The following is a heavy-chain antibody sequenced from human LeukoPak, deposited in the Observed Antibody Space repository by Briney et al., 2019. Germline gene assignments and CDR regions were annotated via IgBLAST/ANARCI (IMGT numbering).Heavy chain of an antibody. V-gene: IGHV1-2*02. Sequence: ASVNVSCKASGYTFTGYYMHWVRQAPGQGLEWMGWINPNSGGTNYAQKFQGRVTMTRDTSISTAYMELSRLRSDDTAVYYCARALVGATWNDAFDIWGQGTMVTVSS. J-gene: IGHJ3*02. CDR3: ARALVGATWNDAFDI. D-gene: IGHD1-26*01. CDR1: GYTFTGYY. CDR2: INPNSGGT.